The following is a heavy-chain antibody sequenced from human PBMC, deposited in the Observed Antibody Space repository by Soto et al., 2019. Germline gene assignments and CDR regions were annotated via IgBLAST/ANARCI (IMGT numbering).Heavy chain of an antibody. J-gene: IGHJ6*02. Sequence: VQLLESGGGLVQPGGSLRLSCAASGFTFSSYAMSWVRQAPGKGLEWVSAISGSGGSTYYADSVKGRFTISRDNSKNTLYLQMNSLRAEDTAVYYCAKGYSYGYYCYYGMDVWGQGTTVTVSS. CDR2: ISGSGGST. V-gene: IGHV3-23*01. CDR3: AKGYSYGYYCYYGMDV. CDR1: GFTFSSYA. D-gene: IGHD5-18*01.